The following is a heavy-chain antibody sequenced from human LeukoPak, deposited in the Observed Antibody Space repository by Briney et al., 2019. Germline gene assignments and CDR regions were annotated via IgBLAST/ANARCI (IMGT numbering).Heavy chain of an antibody. CDR3: ARGEGSSKFDY. Sequence: GASVKVSCKASGYTFTGYYMHWVRQAPGQGLEWMGWIHPNSGGRNYAQKFQGRVTMTRDTSISTAYMELSRLTSDDTAVYYCARGEGSSKFDYWGQGALVTVSS. D-gene: IGHD3-10*01. CDR1: GYTFTGYY. V-gene: IGHV1-2*02. CDR2: IHPNSGGR. J-gene: IGHJ4*02.